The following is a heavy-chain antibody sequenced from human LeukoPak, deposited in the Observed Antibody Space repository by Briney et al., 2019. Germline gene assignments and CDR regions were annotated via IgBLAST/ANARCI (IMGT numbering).Heavy chain of an antibody. D-gene: IGHD3-10*01. J-gene: IGHJ4*02. CDR3: ATPTYYYGSGSYYNPLDY. V-gene: IGHV3-30*02. CDR1: GFTFSSYG. Sequence: GGSLRLSCAASGFTFSSYGMHWVRQAPGKGLEWVAFIRFDGSNKYCADSVKGRFTISRDNSKNTLYLQMNSLRAEDTAVYYCATPTYYYGSGSYYNPLDYWGQGTLVTVSS. CDR2: IRFDGSNK.